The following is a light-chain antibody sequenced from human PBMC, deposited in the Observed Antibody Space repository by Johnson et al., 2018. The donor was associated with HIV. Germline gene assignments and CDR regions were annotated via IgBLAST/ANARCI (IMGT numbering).Light chain of an antibody. J-gene: IGLJ1*01. V-gene: IGLV1-51*01. Sequence: QSVLTQPPSVSAAPGQKVTISCSGSSSNIGNNYVSWYQQLPGTAPKLLIYDNNKRPSGIPDRFSGSKSGTSATLGITGLQTGDEADDYGGTWDSSLSAGVFGTGTKVTVL. CDR3: GTWDSSLSAGV. CDR1: SSNIGNNY. CDR2: DNN.